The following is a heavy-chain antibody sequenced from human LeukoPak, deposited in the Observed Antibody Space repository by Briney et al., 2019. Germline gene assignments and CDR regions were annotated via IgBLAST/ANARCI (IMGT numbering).Heavy chain of an antibody. CDR1: GFTVSSNY. V-gene: IGHV3-53*01. CDR2: IYSGGST. CDR3: AKERGWYDYYYYYMDV. J-gene: IGHJ6*03. Sequence: PGGSLRLSCAASGFTVSSNYMSWVRQAPGKGLEWVSVIYSGGSTYYADSVKGRFTISRDNSKNTLYLQMNSLRAEDTAVYYCAKERGWYDYYYYYMDVWGKGTTVTVSS. D-gene: IGHD6-19*01.